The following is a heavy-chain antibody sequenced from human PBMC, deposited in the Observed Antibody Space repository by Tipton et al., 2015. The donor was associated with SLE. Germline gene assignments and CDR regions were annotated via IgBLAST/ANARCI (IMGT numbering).Heavy chain of an antibody. D-gene: IGHD5-24*01. CDR3: ARLGRATTRWLQPTNLYFDN. V-gene: IGHV3-30*02. CDR2: IRYDGSNK. J-gene: IGHJ4*02. CDR1: GFTFSSYG. Sequence: SLRLSCAASGFTFSSYGMHWVRQAPGKGLEWVAFIRYDGSNKYYADSVKGRFTIPRDNSKNTLYLQMNSLRAEDTAGYYCARLGRATTRWLQPTNLYFDNWGQGTLVTVAS.